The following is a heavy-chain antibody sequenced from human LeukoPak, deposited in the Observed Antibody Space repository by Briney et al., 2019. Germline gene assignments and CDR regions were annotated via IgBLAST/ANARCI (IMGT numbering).Heavy chain of an antibody. V-gene: IGHV1-46*01. Sequence: GASVKVSCKASGGTFSSYAISWVRQAPGQGLEWMGIINPSGGSTSYAQKFQGRVTMTRDTSTSAVYMELSSLRSEDTAVYYCAREDPEWFGELYRSGEYFQHWGQGTLVTVSS. CDR1: GGTFSSYA. CDR3: AREDPEWFGELYRSGEYFQH. D-gene: IGHD3-10*01. CDR2: INPSGGST. J-gene: IGHJ1*01.